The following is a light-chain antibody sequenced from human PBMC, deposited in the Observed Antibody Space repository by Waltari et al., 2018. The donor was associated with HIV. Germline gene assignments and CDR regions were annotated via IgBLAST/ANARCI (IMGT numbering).Light chain of an antibody. CDR3: QSYDSSLSGVV. CDR2: VHS. J-gene: IGLJ3*02. V-gene: IGLV1-40*01. Sequence: QSVLTQPPSVSGAPGQRVTISCTGSSPNIGEGFDVHWYQQLPGTAPKLLIYVHSNRPSGVPGRFSASKSGTSASLAITGLQAEDEADYYCQSYDSSLSGVVFGGGTTLTVL. CDR1: SPNIGEGFD.